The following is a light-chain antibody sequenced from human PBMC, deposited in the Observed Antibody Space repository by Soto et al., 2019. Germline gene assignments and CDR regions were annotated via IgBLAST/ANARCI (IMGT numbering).Light chain of an antibody. J-gene: IGLJ1*01. CDR3: CSYASSSTYV. CDR1: SSDVGSYNL. Sequence: QSALTQPASVSGYPGQSITISCTGTSSDVGSYNLVSWYQQHPGKAPKLMIYEGTKRPSGVSDRFSGSRSGNTASLTISGLQAEDEADYYCCSYASSSTYVFGTGTKLTVL. CDR2: EGT. V-gene: IGLV2-23*01.